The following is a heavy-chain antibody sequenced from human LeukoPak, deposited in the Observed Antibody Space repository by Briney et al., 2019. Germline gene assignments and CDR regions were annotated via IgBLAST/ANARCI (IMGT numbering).Heavy chain of an antibody. D-gene: IGHD3-9*01. CDR1: GFTFSSYW. Sequence: GGSLRLSCAASGFTFSSYWMHWVRQAPGKGLVWVSRINSDGSSTSYADSVKGRFTISRDNSKNTLYLQMNSLRAEDTAVYYCAKDIGYYNIWGYYYYYMDVWGKGTTVTISS. CDR3: AKDIGYYNIWGYYYYYMDV. V-gene: IGHV3-74*01. CDR2: INSDGSST. J-gene: IGHJ6*03.